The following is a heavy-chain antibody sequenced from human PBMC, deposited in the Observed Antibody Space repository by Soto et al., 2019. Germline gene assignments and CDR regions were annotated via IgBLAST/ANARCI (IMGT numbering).Heavy chain of an antibody. V-gene: IGHV1-24*01. CDR2: FDPEDGET. CDR1: GYTLTELS. J-gene: IGHJ6*02. Sequence: GASVKVSCKVSGYTLTELSMHWVRQAPGKGLEWMGGFDPEDGETIYAQKFQGRVTMTEDTSTDTAYMELSSLRSEDTAVYYCATDLKRSDQAHGIAVAGIGIDYYYYGMDVWG. CDR3: ATDLKRSDQAHGIAVAGIGIDYYYYGMDV. D-gene: IGHD6-19*01.